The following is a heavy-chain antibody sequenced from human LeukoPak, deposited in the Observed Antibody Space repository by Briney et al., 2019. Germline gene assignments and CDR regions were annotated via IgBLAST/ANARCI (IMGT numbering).Heavy chain of an antibody. V-gene: IGHV4-39*01. CDR3: ASPRNGGFLEWSPRTAFDY. J-gene: IGHJ4*02. CDR2: IYYSGST. Sequence: PSETLSLTCTVSGGSISSSSYYWGWIRQPPGQGLEWIGSIYYSGSTYYNPSLKSRVTISVDTSKNQFSLKLSSVTAADTAVYYCASPRNGGFLEWSPRTAFDYWGQGTLVTVSS. CDR1: GGSISSSSYY. D-gene: IGHD3-3*01.